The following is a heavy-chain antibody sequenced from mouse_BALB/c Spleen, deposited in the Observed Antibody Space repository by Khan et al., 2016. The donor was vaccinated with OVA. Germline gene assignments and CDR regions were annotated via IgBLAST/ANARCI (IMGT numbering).Heavy chain of an antibody. D-gene: IGHD2-3*01. Sequence: VQLQQSGSELVKPGASVKLSCKASGFNIKDYYMHWVKQRPEQGLEWIGWIDPANGNTKFDPKFKGKAALPADTSSNTAYLQLSSMTSEDTAVYYCAGSIFHYIDYWGQGTTLTVSS. V-gene: IGHV14-1*02. CDR3: AGSIFHYIDY. J-gene: IGHJ2*01. CDR1: GFNIKDYY. CDR2: IDPANGNT.